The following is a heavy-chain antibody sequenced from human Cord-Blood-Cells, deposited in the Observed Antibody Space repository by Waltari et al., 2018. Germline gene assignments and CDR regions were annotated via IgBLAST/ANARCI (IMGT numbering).Heavy chain of an antibody. V-gene: IGHV4-39*01. J-gene: IGHJ2*01. Sequence: QLQLQESGPGLVKPSETLSLTCTVSGGSISSSSYYWGCIRQPPGKGLEWIGSIYYSGSTYYNPSLKSRVTISVDTSKNQFSLKLSSVTAADTAGYYCARHLTSSSWYGWYFDLWGRGTLVTVSS. D-gene: IGHD6-13*01. CDR3: ARHLTSSSWYGWYFDL. CDR2: IYYSGST. CDR1: GGSISSSSYY.